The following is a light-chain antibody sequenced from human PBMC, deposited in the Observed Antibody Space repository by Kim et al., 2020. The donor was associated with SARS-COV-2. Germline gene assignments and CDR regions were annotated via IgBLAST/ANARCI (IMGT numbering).Light chain of an antibody. CDR1: RTIVTY. J-gene: IGKJ1*01. CDR3: QQSYTIPT. CDR2: VAS. Sequence: DIQMTQSPSSLSASVGDRVTITCRASRTIVTYLNWYQQKPGKAPKLLISVASSLQSGVPSRFSGSGSGTDFTLTISSLQPEDFATYYCQQSYTIPTFGQGTKVEIK. V-gene: IGKV1-39*01.